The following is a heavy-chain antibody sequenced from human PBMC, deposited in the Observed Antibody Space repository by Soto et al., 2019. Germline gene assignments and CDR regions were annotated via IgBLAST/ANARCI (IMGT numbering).Heavy chain of an antibody. CDR1: GFTFSCFG. J-gene: IGHJ4*02. CDR3: AFGNLSYYFDF. V-gene: IGHV3-33*01. Sequence: GGSLRLSCAASGFTFSCFGMHWVRQSPGKGLEWMSIMWYDGSDKYYSDSVKGRFTISRDNSKNTLYLQMNSLRAEDTAVYHCAFGNLSYYFDFWGQGTQVTVSS. CDR2: MWYDGSDK. D-gene: IGHD3-16*01.